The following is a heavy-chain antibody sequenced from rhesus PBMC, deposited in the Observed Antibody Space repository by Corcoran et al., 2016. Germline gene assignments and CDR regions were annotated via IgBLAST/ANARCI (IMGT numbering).Heavy chain of an antibody. CDR1: GGSISGYW. CDR3: ARERLEFEF. J-gene: IGHJ1*01. Sequence: QLQLQESGPGLVKPSATLSLPCAVSGGSISGYWWSWIRQPPGKGLAWIGRIDSSGSTYYNPALKSRVTISRDTSKNQFSLKLSSVTAADTAVDYCARERLEFEFWGQGALVTVSS. D-gene: IGHD6-31*01. CDR2: IDSSGST. V-gene: IGHV4-165*01.